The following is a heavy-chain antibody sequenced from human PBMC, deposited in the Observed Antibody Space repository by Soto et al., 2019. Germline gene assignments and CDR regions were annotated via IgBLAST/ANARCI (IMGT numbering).Heavy chain of an antibody. CDR1: GFTFSSYS. CDR3: ARVHGLSSYAFDI. Sequence: EVQLVESGGGLVKPGGSLRLSCAASGFTFSSYSMNWVRQAPGKGLEWVSSISSSSSYIYYADSVKGRFTISRDNAKNSLYQQMKSLRAEDTAVYYCARVHGLSSYAFDIWGQGTMVTVSS. D-gene: IGHD2-15*01. CDR2: ISSSSSYI. J-gene: IGHJ3*02. V-gene: IGHV3-21*01.